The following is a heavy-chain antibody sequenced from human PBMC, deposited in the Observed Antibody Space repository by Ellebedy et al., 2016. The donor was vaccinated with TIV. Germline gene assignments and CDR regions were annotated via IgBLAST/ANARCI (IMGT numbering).Heavy chain of an antibody. Sequence: GESLKISCAASGFTFHSYGMPWVRQAPGKGLAWVTFIRYDGSDKYYADSVKGRFTVSRDNSKNTLTLQMNSLRLEDTAVYYCAKVLFAFGEFESPFDPWGQGTLVIVSS. CDR2: IRYDGSDK. V-gene: IGHV3-30*02. CDR3: AKVLFAFGEFESPFDP. D-gene: IGHD3-10*01. CDR1: GFTFHSYG. J-gene: IGHJ5*02.